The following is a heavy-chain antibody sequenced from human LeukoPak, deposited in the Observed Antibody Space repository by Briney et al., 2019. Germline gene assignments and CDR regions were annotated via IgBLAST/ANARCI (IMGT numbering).Heavy chain of an antibody. J-gene: IGHJ5*02. D-gene: IGHD3-22*01. CDR3: ARGCYYDSSGYYSRPNWFDP. Sequence: ASVKVSCKASGCTFTSYYMHWVRQAPGQGLEWMGIINPSGGSTGYAQKFQGRVTMTRNTSISSAYMELSSLRSEDTAVYYCARGCYYDSSGYYSRPNWFDPWGQGTLVTVSS. V-gene: IGHV1-46*01. CDR2: INPSGGST. CDR1: GCTFTSYY.